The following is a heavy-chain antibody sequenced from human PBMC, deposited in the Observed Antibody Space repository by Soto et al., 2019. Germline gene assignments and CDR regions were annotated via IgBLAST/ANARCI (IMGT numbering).Heavy chain of an antibody. V-gene: IGHV3-30-3*01. CDR1: GFTFSSYA. CDR2: ISYDGSNK. D-gene: IGHD5-18*01. CDR3: ARDHHRIASTGTAMDFDY. J-gene: IGHJ4*02. Sequence: QVQLVESGGGVVQPGRSLRLSCAASGFTFSSYAMHWVRQAPGKGLEWVAVISYDGSNKYYADSVKGRFTISRDNSKNTLYLQMNSLRAEGTAVYYCARDHHRIASTGTAMDFDYWGQGTLVTVSS.